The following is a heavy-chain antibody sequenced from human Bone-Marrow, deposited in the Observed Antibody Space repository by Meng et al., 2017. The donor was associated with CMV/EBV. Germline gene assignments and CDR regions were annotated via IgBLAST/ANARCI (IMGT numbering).Heavy chain of an antibody. J-gene: IGHJ4*02. CDR1: GGSTSSYY. V-gene: IGHV4-59*01. CDR3: ARDEGGYFDY. Sequence: SETLSLTCTVSGGSTSSYYWSWIRQPPGKGLEWIGYIYYSGSTNYNPSLKSRVTISVDTSKNQFSLKLSSVTAADTAVYYCARDEGGYFDYWGQGTLVTVSS. CDR2: IYYSGST.